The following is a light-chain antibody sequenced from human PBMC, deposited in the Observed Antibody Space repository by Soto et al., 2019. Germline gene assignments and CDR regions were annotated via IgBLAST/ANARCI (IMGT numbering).Light chain of an antibody. CDR2: DAS. CDR3: QQYNSWT. J-gene: IGKJ1*01. CDR1: QSLSNW. V-gene: IGKV1-5*01. Sequence: DIQMTQSPSTLSASVGDRVTITCRASQSLSNWLAWYQQKPGKAPKLLIYDASSLESGVPSRFSGSGSGTEFTLTISGLQPDDFETYYCQQYNSWTFGQGTKVEIK.